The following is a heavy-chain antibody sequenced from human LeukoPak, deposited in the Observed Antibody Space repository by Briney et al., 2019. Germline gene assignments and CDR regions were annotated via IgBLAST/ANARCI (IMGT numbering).Heavy chain of an antibody. CDR1: GFTFTGYY. CDR2: INPNSGGT. J-gene: IGHJ6*02. CDR3: ARDIVVRGVTLVYGMDV. V-gene: IGHV1-2*02. D-gene: IGHD3-10*01. Sequence: ASVKVSCKASGFTFTGYYIHWVRQAPGQGLEWMGWINPNSGGTNFEQKFQGRVTMTRDTSISTVHLELSRLRSDDTAVYYCARDIVVRGVTLVYGMDVWGQGTTVTVSS.